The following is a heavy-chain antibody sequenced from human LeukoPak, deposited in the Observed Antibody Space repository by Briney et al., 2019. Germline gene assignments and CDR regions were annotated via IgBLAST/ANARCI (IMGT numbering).Heavy chain of an antibody. CDR2: ISWNSGSI. CDR3: AKDSNLRSIAAAGLFDY. D-gene: IGHD6-13*01. J-gene: IGHJ4*02. V-gene: IGHV3-9*01. Sequence: HPGRSLRLSCAASGFTFDDYAMHWVRQAPGKGLEWVSGISWNSGSIGYADSVKGRFTISRDNAKNSLYLQMNSLRAEDTALYYCAKDSNLRSIAAAGLFDYWGQGTLVTVSS. CDR1: GFTFDDYA.